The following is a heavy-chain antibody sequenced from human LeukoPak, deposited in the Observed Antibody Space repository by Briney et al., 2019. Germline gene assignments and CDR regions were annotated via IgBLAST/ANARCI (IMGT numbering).Heavy chain of an antibody. J-gene: IGHJ4*02. CDR2: ISYDGGSI. CDR1: GFTFSSYG. V-gene: IGHV3-30*18. D-gene: IGHD1-26*01. Sequence: GGSLRLSCAPSGFTFSSYGMHWVRQAPGKGLEWVAVISYDGGSIYYADSVKGRFTISRDDSKNTLFLQMNSLSAEDTAVYYCAKQEIGTTWSVGYWGQGTLVTVSS. CDR3: AKQEIGTTWSVGY.